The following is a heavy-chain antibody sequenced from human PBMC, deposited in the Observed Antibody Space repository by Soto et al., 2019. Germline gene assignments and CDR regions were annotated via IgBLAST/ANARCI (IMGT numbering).Heavy chain of an antibody. J-gene: IGHJ6*02. CDR3: ARDKRGYSSKQIYGMDV. CDR2: INAGNGNT. Sequence: ASVKVSCKASGYTFTSYAMHWVRQAPGQRLEWMGWINAGNGNTKYSQKFQGRVTITRDTSASTAYMELSSLRSEDTAVYYCARDKRGYSSKQIYGMDVWGQGTTVTVSS. D-gene: IGHD5-18*01. V-gene: IGHV1-3*01. CDR1: GYTFTSYA.